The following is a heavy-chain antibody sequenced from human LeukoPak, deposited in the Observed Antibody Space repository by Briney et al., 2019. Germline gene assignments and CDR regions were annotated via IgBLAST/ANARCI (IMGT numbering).Heavy chain of an antibody. CDR3: ARNMYYYESSGYYGYYFDH. D-gene: IGHD3-22*01. Sequence: GGSLRLSCTASGFTVSSNYMSWVRQAPGKGLEWVSVIYSGGSTYYADSVKGRFTISRDNSENTLYLQMNSLRAEDTAVYYCARNMYYYESSGYYGYYFDHWGQGTLVTVSS. CDR1: GFTVSSNY. V-gene: IGHV3-66*01. J-gene: IGHJ4*02. CDR2: IYSGGST.